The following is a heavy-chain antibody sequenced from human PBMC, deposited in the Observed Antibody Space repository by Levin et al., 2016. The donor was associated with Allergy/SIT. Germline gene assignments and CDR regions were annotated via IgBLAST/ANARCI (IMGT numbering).Heavy chain of an antibody. CDR2: INPSGGST. J-gene: IGHJ4*02. CDR3: ARDDRGSPIDY. D-gene: IGHD3-16*01. Sequence: WVRQAPGQGLEWMGIINPSGGSTSYAQKFQGRVTMTRDTSTSTVYMELSSLRSEDTAVYYCARDDRGSPIDYWGQGTLVTVSS. V-gene: IGHV1-46*01.